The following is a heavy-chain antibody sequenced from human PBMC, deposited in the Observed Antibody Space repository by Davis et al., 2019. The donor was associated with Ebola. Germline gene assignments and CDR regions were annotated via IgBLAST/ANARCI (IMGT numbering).Heavy chain of an antibody. CDR2: IYHSGST. D-gene: IGHD5-18*01. Sequence: SETLSLTCTVSGDSMTSYYWTWIRQPPGKGLEWIGSIYHSGSTYYNPSLKSRVTISVDTSKNQVSMKLRSVTASDAALYYYARGATKGYTYGGPLDSWGQGTLLIVSS. J-gene: IGHJ4*02. CDR1: GDSMTSYY. CDR3: ARGATKGYTYGGPLDS. V-gene: IGHV4-59*05.